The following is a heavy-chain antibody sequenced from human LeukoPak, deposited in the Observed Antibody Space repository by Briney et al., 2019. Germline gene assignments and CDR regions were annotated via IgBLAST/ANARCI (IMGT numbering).Heavy chain of an antibody. V-gene: IGHV1-58*02. CDR1: GFTFTSSA. Sequence: ASVKVSCKASGFTFTSSAMQWVRQARGQRLEWIGWIVVGSGNTNYAQKFQERVTITRDMSTSTAYMELSSLRSEDTAVYYCAAAHDSWGSSWYPYYYYGMDVWGQGTTVTVSS. J-gene: IGHJ6*02. D-gene: IGHD6-13*01. CDR2: IVVGSGNT. CDR3: AAAHDSWGSSWYPYYYYGMDV.